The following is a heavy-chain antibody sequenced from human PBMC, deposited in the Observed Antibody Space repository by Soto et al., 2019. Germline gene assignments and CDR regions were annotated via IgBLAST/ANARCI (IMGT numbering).Heavy chain of an antibody. CDR2: ISSSSNYT. D-gene: IGHD3-16*01. V-gene: IGHV3-11*06. Sequence: GGSLRLSCVVSGFSLNDYYMTWIRQAPGKGPECISYISSSSNYTKYADSVKGRFTISRDNAKNSLYLQMNNLRAEDTAVYYCARQGEMHTLRDAFDIWGQGTMVTVSS. CDR1: GFSLNDYY. J-gene: IGHJ3*02. CDR3: ARQGEMHTLRDAFDI.